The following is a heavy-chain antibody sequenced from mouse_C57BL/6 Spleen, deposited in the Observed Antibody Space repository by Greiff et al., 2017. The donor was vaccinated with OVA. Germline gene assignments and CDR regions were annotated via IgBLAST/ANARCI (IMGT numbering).Heavy chain of an antibody. D-gene: IGHD2-4*01. J-gene: IGHJ2*01. CDR3: ARSEDYDYFDY. CDR1: GYTFTSYW. CDR2: IHPNSGST. V-gene: IGHV1-64*01. Sequence: VQLQQPGAELVKPGASVKLSCKASGYTFTSYWMHWVKQRPGQGLEWIGMIHPNSGSTNYNEKFKSKATLTVDKSSSTAYMQLSSLTSEDSAVYYCARSEDYDYFDYWGQGTTLTVSS.